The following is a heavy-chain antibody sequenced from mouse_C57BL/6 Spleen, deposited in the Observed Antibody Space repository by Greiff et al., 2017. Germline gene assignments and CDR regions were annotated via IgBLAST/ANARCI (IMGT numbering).Heavy chain of an antibody. D-gene: IGHD2-3*01. V-gene: IGHV1-69*01. CDR1: GYTFTSYW. CDR3: ARGADDGYPYYAMDY. J-gene: IGHJ4*01. Sequence: QVHVKQPGAELVMPGASVKLSCKASGYTFTSYWMHWVKQRPGQGLEWIGEIDPSDSYTNYNQKFKGKSTLTVDKSSSTAYMQLSRLTSEDSAVYYCARGADDGYPYYAMDYWGQGTSVTVSS. CDR2: IDPSDSYT.